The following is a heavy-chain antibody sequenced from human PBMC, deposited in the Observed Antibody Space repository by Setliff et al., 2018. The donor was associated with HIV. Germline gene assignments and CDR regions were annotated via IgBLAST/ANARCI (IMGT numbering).Heavy chain of an antibody. V-gene: IGHV1-3*03. D-gene: IGHD2-8*02. CDR3: AREYCTGANCYDY. CDR1: GYTFTDHA. J-gene: IGHJ4*02. CDR2: INTGSGNT. Sequence: ASVKVSCKASGYTFTDHAIHWVRQAPGQRPEWMAWINTGSGNTKYLQDFQGRVTITRDTSASTAYMELGSLTSADMAIYYCAREYCTGANCYDYWGQGTLVTVS.